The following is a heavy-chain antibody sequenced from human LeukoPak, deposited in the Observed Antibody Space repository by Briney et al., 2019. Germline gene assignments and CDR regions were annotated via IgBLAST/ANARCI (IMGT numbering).Heavy chain of an antibody. J-gene: IGHJ4*02. Sequence: QTVGSLRLSCAASGFTFSSDGMHGVRQAPGKGLEWGAIIWYDGSNKYYADSVKGRFTISRDNSKNAVYLQMNSLRVEDTAVYYCARTSGGTSGILGSYFDPWGQGTLVTVSS. CDR3: ARTSGGTSGILGSYFDP. V-gene: IGHV3-33*08. CDR1: GFTFSSDG. CDR2: IWYDGSNK. D-gene: IGHD4-23*01.